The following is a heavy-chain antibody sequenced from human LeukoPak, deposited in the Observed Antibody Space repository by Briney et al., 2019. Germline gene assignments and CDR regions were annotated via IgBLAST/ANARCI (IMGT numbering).Heavy chain of an antibody. Sequence: PGGSLRLSCAASGFSFSSYSMNWVRQAPGKGLEWVSYISGSGNAKHYTDSVKGRFTISRDNAKNALYLQMNSLRAEDTAVYFCARDYVYAFDYWGQGTLVTVFS. V-gene: IGHV3-48*01. CDR2: ISGSGNAK. J-gene: IGHJ4*02. CDR1: GFSFSSYS. D-gene: IGHD2/OR15-2a*01. CDR3: ARDYVYAFDY.